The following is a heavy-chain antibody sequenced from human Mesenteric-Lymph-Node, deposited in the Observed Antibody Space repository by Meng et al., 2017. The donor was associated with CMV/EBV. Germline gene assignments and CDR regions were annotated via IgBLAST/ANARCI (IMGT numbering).Heavy chain of an antibody. D-gene: IGHD3-3*01. CDR2: VSYDGSDK. Sequence: GGSLRLSCAASGFTFSSFPMHWVRQAPGKGLEWVSVVSYDGSDKYYVDSVKGRFTISRDNSKNMLYLQMNSLRAEDTAVYYCAKDITDFGVAGRGMDAWGQGITVTVSS. CDR3: AKDITDFGVAGRGMDA. V-gene: IGHV3-30*04. CDR1: GFTFSSFP. J-gene: IGHJ6*02.